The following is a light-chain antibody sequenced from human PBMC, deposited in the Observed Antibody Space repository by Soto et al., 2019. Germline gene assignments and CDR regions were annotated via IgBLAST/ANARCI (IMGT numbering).Light chain of an antibody. CDR1: QSVSNNY. J-gene: IGKJ1*01. V-gene: IGKV3-20*01. Sequence: EIVLTHSPGTLSLSPRERATLSCRASQSVSNNYLAWYQQKPGQAPRLLIYGASNRATGIPDRFSGSGSGTDFTLTISRLEPEDFAVYYCQQYGSSGTFGQGTKVDIK. CDR3: QQYGSSGT. CDR2: GAS.